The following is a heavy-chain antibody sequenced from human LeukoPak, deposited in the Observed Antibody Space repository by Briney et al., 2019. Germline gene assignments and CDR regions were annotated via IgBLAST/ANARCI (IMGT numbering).Heavy chain of an antibody. Sequence: GGSLRLSCAASGFTFSSYWMHWVRQAPGKGLVWVSRISTDGSSTNSADSVKGRLTISRDNAKNTLYLQMNSLRAEDTAVYYCVREYSSSSGRAFDMWGQGTIVTVSP. J-gene: IGHJ3*02. D-gene: IGHD6-6*01. CDR3: VREYSSSSGRAFDM. V-gene: IGHV3-74*01. CDR2: ISTDGSST. CDR1: GFTFSSYW.